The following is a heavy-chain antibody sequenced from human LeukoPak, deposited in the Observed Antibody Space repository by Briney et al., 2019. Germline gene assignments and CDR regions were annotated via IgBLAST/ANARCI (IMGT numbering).Heavy chain of an antibody. V-gene: IGHV3-13*01. CDR3: ARGPPRGKYYYMDV. D-gene: IGHD1-1*01. J-gene: IGHJ6*03. Sequence: GGSLRLSCAASGFTFSSFDMHWVRQPTGQGLEWVSTIGTASDTYYPGSVEGRFTLSRDNAKNSLYLQMNSLTAGDTAEYYCARGPPRGKYYYMDVWGKGTTVTVSS. CDR1: GFTFSSFD. CDR2: IGTASDT.